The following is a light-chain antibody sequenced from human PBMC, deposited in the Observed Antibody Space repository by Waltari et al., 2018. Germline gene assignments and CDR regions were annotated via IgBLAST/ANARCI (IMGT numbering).Light chain of an antibody. Sequence: QSVLTQPPSAPGPPGQRVPFSCSGTSPNLGSNSVNWYQHLPGTAPKLLIHTNNQRPSGVPDRFSGSKAGTSASLAISGLRSEDEADYFCAAWDDSLDVWVFGGGTKLTVL. CDR2: TNN. CDR1: SPNLGSNS. J-gene: IGLJ3*02. CDR3: AAWDDSLDVWV. V-gene: IGLV1-44*01.